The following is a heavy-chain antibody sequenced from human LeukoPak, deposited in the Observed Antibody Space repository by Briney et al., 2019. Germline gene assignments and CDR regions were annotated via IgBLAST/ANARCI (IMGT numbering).Heavy chain of an antibody. J-gene: IGHJ4*02. CDR2: ISGSGGST. CDR3: AKVKGNIWGLRLGRPSAYDY. D-gene: IGHD3-16*01. Sequence: PGGSLTLSCAASGFTFSSYGMSWVRQAPGKGPEWVSAISGSGGSTYYADSVKGRFTISRDNSKNTLYLQMNSLRAEDTAVYYCAKVKGNIWGLRLGRPSAYDYWGQGTLVTVSS. V-gene: IGHV3-23*01. CDR1: GFTFSSYG.